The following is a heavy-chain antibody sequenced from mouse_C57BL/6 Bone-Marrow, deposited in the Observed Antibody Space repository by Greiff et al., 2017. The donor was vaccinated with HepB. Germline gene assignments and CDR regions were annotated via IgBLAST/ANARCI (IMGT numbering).Heavy chain of an antibody. CDR2: ISDGGSYT. D-gene: IGHD1-1*01. J-gene: IGHJ1*03. CDR1: GFTFSSYA. V-gene: IGHV5-4*01. CDR3: ARDKNYGSSSLDV. Sequence: EVKLEESGGGLVKPGGSLKLSCAASGFTFSSYAMSWVRQTPEKRLEWVATISDGGSYTYYPDNVKGRFTISRDNAKNNLYLQMSHLKSEDTAMYYCARDKNYGSSSLDVWGTGTTVTVSS.